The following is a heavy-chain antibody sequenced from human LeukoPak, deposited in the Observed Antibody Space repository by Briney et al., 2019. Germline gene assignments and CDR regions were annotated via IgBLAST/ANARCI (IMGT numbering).Heavy chain of an antibody. J-gene: IGHJ4*02. Sequence: PGRSLRLSCAASGFTFSSYAMHWVRQAPGKGLEWVAVISYDGSNKYYADSVKGRFTISRDNSKNTLYLQMNSLRADDTAVYYCARETGARLDYWGQGTLVTVSS. CDR2: ISYDGSNK. V-gene: IGHV3-30-3*01. CDR1: GFTFSSYA. CDR3: ARETGARLDY. D-gene: IGHD6-6*01.